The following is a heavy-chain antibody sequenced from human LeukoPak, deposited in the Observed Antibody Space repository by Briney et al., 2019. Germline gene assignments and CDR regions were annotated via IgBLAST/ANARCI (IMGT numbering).Heavy chain of an antibody. CDR3: AKRLSSSSTWYYFDY. CDR1: GFSLSSYA. D-gene: IGHD6-13*01. Sequence: GGSLSLSCAASGFSLSSYAMSWVRQAPGKGLEWVSAISSTDAGTYPADSVRGRFTISRDSTKNTLYLQMHSLRAEDTSVYYCAKRLSSSSTWYYFDYWGQGTLVTVSS. V-gene: IGHV3-23*01. J-gene: IGHJ4*02. CDR2: ISSTDAGT.